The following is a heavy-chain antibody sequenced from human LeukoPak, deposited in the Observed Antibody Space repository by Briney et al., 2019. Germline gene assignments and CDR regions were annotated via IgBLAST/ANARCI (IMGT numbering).Heavy chain of an antibody. CDR3: AGDTAMARIDY. V-gene: IGHV4-61*02. J-gene: IGHJ4*02. CDR1: GGSISSGSYY. D-gene: IGHD5-18*01. Sequence: PSQTLSLTCTVSGGSISSGSYYWSWIRQPAGKGLEWIGRIYTSGSTNYNPSLKSRVTISVDTSKHQFSLKLSSATAEDTAVYYCAGDTAMARIDYWGQGTLVTVSS. CDR2: IYTSGST.